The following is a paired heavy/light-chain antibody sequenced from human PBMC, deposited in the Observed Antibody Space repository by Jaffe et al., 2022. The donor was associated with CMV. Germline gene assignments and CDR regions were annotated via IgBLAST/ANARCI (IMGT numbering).Light chain of an antibody. CDR2: SNN. J-gene: IGLJ3*02. CDR3: AAWDDSLNGSWV. V-gene: IGLV1-44*01. CDR1: SSNIGSNT. Sequence: QSVLTQPPSASGTPGQRVTISCSGSSSNIGSNTVNWYQQLPGTAPKLLIYSNNQRPSGVPDRFSGSKSGTSASLAISGLQSEDEADYYCAAWDDSLNGSWVFGGGTKLTVL.
Heavy chain of an antibody. J-gene: IGHJ5*02. CDR3: ARAVLGYDSSGYLFFYNWFDP. Sequence: QVQLVQSGAEVKKPGASVKVSCKASGYTFTGYYMHWVRQAPGQGLEWMGWINPNSGGTNYAQKFQGWVTMTRDTSISTAYMELSRLRSDDTAVYYCARAVLGYDSSGYLFFYNWFDPWGQGTLVTVSS. CDR2: INPNSGGT. V-gene: IGHV1-2*04. D-gene: IGHD3-22*01. CDR1: GYTFTGYY.